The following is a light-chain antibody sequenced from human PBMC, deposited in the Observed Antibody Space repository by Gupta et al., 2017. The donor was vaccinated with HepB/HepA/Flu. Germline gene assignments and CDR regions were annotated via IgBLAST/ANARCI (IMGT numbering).Light chain of an antibody. CDR2: GAS. Sequence: EIVMTQSPATLSVSPGERATLSCRASQGVSSNLAWYQQKPGQAPRLLIYGASTRATGIPARFSGSGSGTECTLTISRLQSEDFAVYYCQQYNNWSWTFGQGTKVEIK. CDR3: QQYNNWSWT. J-gene: IGKJ1*01. V-gene: IGKV3-15*01. CDR1: QGVSSN.